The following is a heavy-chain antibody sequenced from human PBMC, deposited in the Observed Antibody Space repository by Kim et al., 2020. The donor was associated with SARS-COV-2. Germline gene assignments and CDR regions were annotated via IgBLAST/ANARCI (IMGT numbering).Heavy chain of an antibody. J-gene: IGHJ6*01. CDR3: AKMVIMDGYNYFYYYAM. V-gene: IGHV3-23*01. CDR2: ISGGAVNK. CDR1: GFTFDTYA. Sequence: GGSLRLSCAASGFTFDTYAMSWVRQAPGKGLEWVSVISGGAVNKFYADSVRGRFTISRDNSKNTLYLQKNSLRDEDTALYYCAKMVIMDGYNYFYYYAM. D-gene: IGHD2-21*01.